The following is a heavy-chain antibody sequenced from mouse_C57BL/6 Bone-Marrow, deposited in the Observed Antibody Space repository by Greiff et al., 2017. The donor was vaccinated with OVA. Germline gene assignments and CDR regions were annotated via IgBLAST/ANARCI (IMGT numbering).Heavy chain of an antibody. Sequence: QVHVKQSGAELVRPGASVKLSCKASGYTFTDYYINWVKQRPGQGLEWIARIYPGSGNTYYNEKFKGKATLTAEKSSSTAYMQLSSLTSEDSSVYFCSARSSSYGWYFDVWGTGTTVTVSS. V-gene: IGHV1-76*01. CDR2: IYPGSGNT. D-gene: IGHD1-1*01. CDR3: SARSSSYGWYFDV. J-gene: IGHJ1*03. CDR1: GYTFTDYY.